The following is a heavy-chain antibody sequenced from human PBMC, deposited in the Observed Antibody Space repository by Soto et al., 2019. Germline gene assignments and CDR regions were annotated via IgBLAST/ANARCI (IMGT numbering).Heavy chain of an antibody. CDR2: INPLGFST. V-gene: IGHV1-46*01. J-gene: IGHJ5*02. CDR1: GYTFTSYN. D-gene: IGHD3-10*01. CDR3: ARAAGRFGELYGFDP. Sequence: QVQLVQSGAEVKKPGASVKVSCKASGYTFTSYNMHWVRQAPGQGLEWVGMINPLGFSTTYAQKFRGRVTMTRDTSNGTVYMELTKLRSDDTAVYYCARAAGRFGELYGFDPLGQGTLVTVS.